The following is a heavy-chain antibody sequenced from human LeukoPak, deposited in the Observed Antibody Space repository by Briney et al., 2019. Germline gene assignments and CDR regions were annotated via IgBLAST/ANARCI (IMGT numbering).Heavy chain of an antibody. CDR2: INHSGST. CDR3: AREGLVPHAFDI. Sequence: SETLSLTCAVYGGSFSGYYWSWIRQPPGEGLEWIGEINHSGSTNYNPSLKSRVTISVDTSKNQFSLKLSSVTAADTAVYYCAREGLVPHAFDIWGQGTMVTVSS. D-gene: IGHD6-19*01. J-gene: IGHJ3*02. CDR1: GGSFSGYY. V-gene: IGHV4-34*01.